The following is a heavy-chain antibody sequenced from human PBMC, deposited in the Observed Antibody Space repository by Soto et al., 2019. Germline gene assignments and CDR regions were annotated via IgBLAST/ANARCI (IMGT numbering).Heavy chain of an antibody. D-gene: IGHD6-19*01. V-gene: IGHV3-23*01. CDR2: SSGSGGST. CDR1: GFTFSSYA. J-gene: IGHJ5*02. Sequence: GVTLRLSCAASGFTFSSYAMSWVRQAPGKGLEWVSTSSGSGGSTYYAESVKGRFTLYRDNSKYTLYLQMNSLRAEDTAVYYCANDSSGSGWYNWFDPWGQGTLVTVAS. CDR3: ANDSSGSGWYNWFDP.